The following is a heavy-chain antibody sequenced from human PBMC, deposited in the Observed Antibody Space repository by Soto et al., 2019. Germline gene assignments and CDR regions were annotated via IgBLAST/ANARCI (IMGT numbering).Heavy chain of an antibody. CDR2: ISYDGSNK. CDR3: AREXHEYYYDSSGYSPGIFDY. CDR1: GCTFSSYA. D-gene: IGHD3-22*01. J-gene: IGHJ4*02. V-gene: IGHV3-30-3*01. Sequence: PGGSLRLSCAASGCTFSSYAMHWVRQAPGKGLEWVAVISYDGSNKYYADSVKGRFTISRDNSKNTLYLQMNSLRAEDTAVYYCAREXHEYYYDSSGYSPGIFDYWGQGTLVTVSS.